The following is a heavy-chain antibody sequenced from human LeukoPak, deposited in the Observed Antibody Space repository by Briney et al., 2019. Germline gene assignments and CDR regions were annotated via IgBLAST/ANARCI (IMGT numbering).Heavy chain of an antibody. CDR2: IYYNAYT. Sequence: PSETLSLTCTVSGDSIISSIYYWGWIRQPPGKGLEWVGCIYYNAYTYYTSSLKSRVTIFVDTSKNQFSLKLISVTAADTAVYYCARQGGDTMVRGVVRDWFDPWGQGTLVTVSS. CDR3: ARQGGDTMVRGVVRDWFDP. J-gene: IGHJ5*02. CDR1: GDSIISSIYY. D-gene: IGHD3-10*01. V-gene: IGHV4-39*01.